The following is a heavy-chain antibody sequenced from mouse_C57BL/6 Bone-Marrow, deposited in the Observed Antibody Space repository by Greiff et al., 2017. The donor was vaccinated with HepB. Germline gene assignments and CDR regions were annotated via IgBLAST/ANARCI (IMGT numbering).Heavy chain of an antibody. V-gene: IGHV3-6*01. CDR1: GYSITSGYS. Sequence: EVKLVESGPGLVKPSQSLSLTCSVTGYSITSGYSWTWFRQFPGNKLEWMGYISYDGSNIYNPSLINRISITRDTSKNQFFLKLNSVTAEDTATYYGARGAIGTQAWFAYWGQETLVTITA. D-gene: IGHD4-1*02. J-gene: IGHJ3*01. CDR3: ARGAIGTQAWFAY. CDR2: ISYDGSN.